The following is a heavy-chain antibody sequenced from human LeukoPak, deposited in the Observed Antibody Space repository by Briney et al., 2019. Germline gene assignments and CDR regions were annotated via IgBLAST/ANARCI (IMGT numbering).Heavy chain of an antibody. J-gene: IGHJ6*02. CDR1: GYTFTVYY. D-gene: IGHD3-3*01. V-gene: IGHV1-2*02. CDR2: INPNSGGT. Sequence: ASVTVSFKGSGYTFTVYYMHWVRQAPGQGREWMGWINPNSGGTKYAQKFQGRVTITRDTFISTAYMELSRLRSDDTPVYYCARGGFLESIDYYYYGMDVWGQGTTVTVSS. CDR3: ARGGFLESIDYYYYGMDV.